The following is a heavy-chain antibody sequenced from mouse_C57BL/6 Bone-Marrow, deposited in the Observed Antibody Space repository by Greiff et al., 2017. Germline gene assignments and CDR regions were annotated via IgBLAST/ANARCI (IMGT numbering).Heavy chain of an antibody. V-gene: IGHV1-85*01. CDR3: AREHYGRVFAY. CDR2: IYPRDGST. CDR1: GYTFTSYD. Sequence: VQGVESGPELVKPGASVKLSCKASGYTFTSYDINWVKQRPGQGLEWIGWIYPRDGSTKYNEKFKGKATVTVDTSSSTAYMELHSLTSEDSAVYFCAREHYGRVFAYWGQGTLVTVSA. J-gene: IGHJ3*01. D-gene: IGHD1-1*01.